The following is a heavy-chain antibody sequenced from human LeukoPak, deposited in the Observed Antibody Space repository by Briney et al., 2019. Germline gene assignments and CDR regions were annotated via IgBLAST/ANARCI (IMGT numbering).Heavy chain of an antibody. Sequence: ASVKLSCEACGYTFTSYYMHWVRQPPGQGLEWMGIINPSGGSTSYAQKFQGRVTMTRDTSTSTVYMELSSLRSEDTAVYYCARDRYDFWSGYYSVEYNWFDPWGQGTLVTVSS. CDR2: INPSGGST. CDR3: ARDRYDFWSGYYSVEYNWFDP. CDR1: GYTFTSYY. D-gene: IGHD3-3*01. V-gene: IGHV1-46*01. J-gene: IGHJ5*02.